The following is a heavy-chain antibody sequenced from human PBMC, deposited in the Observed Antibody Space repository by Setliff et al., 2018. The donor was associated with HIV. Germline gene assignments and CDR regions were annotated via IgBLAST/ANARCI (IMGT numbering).Heavy chain of an antibody. CDR3: TTGSNSFWSGYSKH. Sequence: GSLRLSCAASGLPFSYAWLSWVRQAPGKGLEWVGRIEKKTNGGTRDYAAPVKGRFTISRDDSKNTLYLQMNSLKSEDTAIYYCTTGSNSFWSGYSKHWGQGALVTVSS. V-gene: IGHV3-15*04. CDR2: IEKKTNGGTR. D-gene: IGHD3-3*01. CDR1: GLPFSYAW. J-gene: IGHJ4*02.